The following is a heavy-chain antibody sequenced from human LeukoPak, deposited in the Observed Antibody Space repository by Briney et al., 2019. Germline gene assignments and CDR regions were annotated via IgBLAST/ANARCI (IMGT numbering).Heavy chain of an antibody. V-gene: IGHV3-23*01. CDR3: AKANPYSSGWRYAFDI. CDR1: GFTFSSYA. D-gene: IGHD6-19*01. CDR2: ISGSGGST. Sequence: GGSLRLSCAASGFTFSSYAMSWVRQAPGKGLECVSAISGSGGSTYYADSVKGRFTISRDNSKNTLYLQMNSLRAEDTAVYYCAKANPYSSGWRYAFDIWGQGTMVTVSS. J-gene: IGHJ3*02.